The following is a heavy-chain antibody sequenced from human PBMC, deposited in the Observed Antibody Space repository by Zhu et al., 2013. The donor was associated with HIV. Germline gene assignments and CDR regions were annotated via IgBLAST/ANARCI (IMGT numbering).Heavy chain of an antibody. CDR1: GGFFIDYA. V-gene: IGHV1-69*06. J-gene: IGHJ5*02. D-gene: IGHD3-3*01. CDR2: IIPISART. CDR3: ARDISLDDFWSGWVPRNNWFDP. Sequence: QVQLVQSGAEVKTPGSSVKVSCKASGGFFIDYAVSWVRQARGQGLEWLGGIIPISARTKYSQKFQGRVTITRDTSASTAYMELSSPRSEDTAVYYCARDISLDDFWSGWVPRNNWFDPVGPGNPGPPSPQ.